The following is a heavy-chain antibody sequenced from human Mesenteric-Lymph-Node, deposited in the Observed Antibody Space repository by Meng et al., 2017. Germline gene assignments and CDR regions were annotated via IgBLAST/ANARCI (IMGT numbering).Heavy chain of an antibody. J-gene: IGHJ5*02. CDR2: FDPEDGET. CDR3: AADAKVP. CDR1: GYTLTELS. D-gene: IGHD4/OR15-4a*01. V-gene: IGHV1-24*01. Sequence: ASVKVSCKVSGYTLTELSMHWVRQAPGKGLEWMGGFDPEDGETIYAQKFQERVTITRDMSTSTAYMELSSLRSEDTAVYYCAADAKVPWGQGTLVTVSS.